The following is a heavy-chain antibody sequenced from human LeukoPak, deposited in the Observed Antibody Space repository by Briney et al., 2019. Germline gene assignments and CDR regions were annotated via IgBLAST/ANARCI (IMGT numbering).Heavy chain of an antibody. D-gene: IGHD5-18*01. CDR2: ISGSGGST. V-gene: IGHV3-23*01. Sequence: GGSLRLSCAASGFTFSSYALSWVRQAPGKGLEWVSAISGSGGSTYYADSVKGRFTISRDNSKNTLYLQMNSLRAEDTAVYYCAKDWGYSYGYSYYFDYWGQGTLVTVSS. CDR1: GFTFSSYA. CDR3: AKDWGYSYGYSYYFDY. J-gene: IGHJ4*02.